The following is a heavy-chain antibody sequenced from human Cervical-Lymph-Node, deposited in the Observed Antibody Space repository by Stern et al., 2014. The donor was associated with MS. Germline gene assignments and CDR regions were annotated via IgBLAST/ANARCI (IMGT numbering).Heavy chain of an antibody. D-gene: IGHD2-2*01. CDR1: GYSFTSYW. Sequence: VQLVQSGAEVKTPGESLKISCKGSGYSFTSYWIGWVRQMPGKGLEWLGIIYPGDSDTHYSPSFPCQVTISADKSISPAYLQWSSLKASDTAMYYCARHAPDCSSTSCHIYWGQGTLVTVSS. V-gene: IGHV5-51*01. J-gene: IGHJ4*02. CDR3: ARHAPDCSSTSCHIY. CDR2: IYPGDSDT.